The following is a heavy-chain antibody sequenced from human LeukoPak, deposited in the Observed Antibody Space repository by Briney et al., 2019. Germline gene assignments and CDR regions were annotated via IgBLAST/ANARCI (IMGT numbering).Heavy chain of an antibody. D-gene: IGHD6-13*01. CDR3: ARDRESSSWFDY. CDR1: GFTFSSYN. CDR2: ISSSSSYI. J-gene: IGHJ4*02. V-gene: IGHV3-21*01. Sequence: PGGSLRLSCAAPGFTFSSYNMNWVRQAPGKGLEWVSSISSSSSYIYYADSVKGRFTISRDNAKNSLYLQMSSLRAEDTAVYYCARDRESSSWFDYWGQGTLVTVSS.